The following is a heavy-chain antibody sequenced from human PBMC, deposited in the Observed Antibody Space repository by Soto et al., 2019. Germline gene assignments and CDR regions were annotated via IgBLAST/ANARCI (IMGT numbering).Heavy chain of an antibody. J-gene: IGHJ6*03. Sequence: EVQLVESGGGLVQPGGSLRLSCVASGFTFSNYWMYWVRQAPGEGLVWVSRINNDGSVSSYADSVKGRLTISRDNVKNTLYQQMDSLRAEDTAVYYCARGDCVGGTCYSLAGSFYYYMDVWGKGTTVTVFS. D-gene: IGHD2-15*01. CDR2: INNDGSVS. V-gene: IGHV3-74*01. CDR3: ARGDCVGGTCYSLAGSFYYYMDV. CDR1: GFTFSNYW.